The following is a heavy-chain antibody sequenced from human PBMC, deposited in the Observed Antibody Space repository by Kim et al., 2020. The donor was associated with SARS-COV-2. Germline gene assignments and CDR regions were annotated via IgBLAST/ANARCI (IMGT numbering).Heavy chain of an antibody. V-gene: IGHV5-51*01. CDR2: IYPGDSDT. CDR1: GYSFTSYW. D-gene: IGHD4-17*01. CDR3: ARHQPYGDYDDYYYGMDV. J-gene: IGHJ6*02. Sequence: GESLKISCKGSGYSFTSYWIGWVRQMPGKGLEWMGIIYPGDSDTRYSPSFQGQVTISADKSISTAYLQWSSLKASDTAMYYCARHQPYGDYDDYYYGMDVWGQGTTVTVSS.